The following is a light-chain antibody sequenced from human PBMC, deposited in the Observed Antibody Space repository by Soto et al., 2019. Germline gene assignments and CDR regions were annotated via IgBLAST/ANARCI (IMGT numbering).Light chain of an antibody. CDR3: QSYDSSLSVV. Sequence: QSVLTQPPSVSGAPGQRVTIPCTGSSSNIGAGYDVHWYQQLPGTAPKLLIYGNSNRPSGVPDRFSGSKSGTSASLAITGLHAEDEADYYCQSYDSSLSVVFGGGTKLTVL. CDR1: SSNIGAGYD. J-gene: IGLJ3*02. CDR2: GNS. V-gene: IGLV1-40*01.